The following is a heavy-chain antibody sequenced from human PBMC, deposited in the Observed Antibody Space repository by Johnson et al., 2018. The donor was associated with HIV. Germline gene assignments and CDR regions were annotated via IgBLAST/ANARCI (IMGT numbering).Heavy chain of an antibody. Sequence: QVQLVESGGGLIQPGGSLRLSCAASGFTVSSNYMSWVRQAPGKGLEWVAVISYDGSNKYYADSVKGRFTISRDTAKNTLYLQMNNLRPEDTALSYCARRLWFRNLYDAFDIWGQGTMVTVSS. V-gene: IGHV3-30*14. J-gene: IGHJ3*02. CDR2: ISYDGSNK. CDR3: ARRLWFRNLYDAFDI. D-gene: IGHD3-10*01. CDR1: GFTVSSNY.